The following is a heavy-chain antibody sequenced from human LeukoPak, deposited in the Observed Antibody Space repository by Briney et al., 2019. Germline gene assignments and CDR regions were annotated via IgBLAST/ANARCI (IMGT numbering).Heavy chain of an antibody. V-gene: IGHV3-30-3*01. J-gene: IGHJ4*02. CDR2: ISHDGINK. CDR1: GFTFSSYD. CDR3: AKDLSSSGFRIDY. Sequence: PGGSLRLSCAASGFTFSSYDMHWVRQAPGKGLEWLSVISHDGINKYYADSVKGRFTISRDNSKNTLYMQMNSLRAGDTAVYYCAKDLSSSGFRIDYWGQGTLVTVSS. D-gene: IGHD6-19*01.